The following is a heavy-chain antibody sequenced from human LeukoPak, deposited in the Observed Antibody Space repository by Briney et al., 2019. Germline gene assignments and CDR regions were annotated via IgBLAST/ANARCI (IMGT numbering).Heavy chain of an antibody. J-gene: IGHJ4*02. CDR1: GGSFSGYY. CDR2: INHSGST. V-gene: IGHV4-34*01. Sequence: SETLSLTCAVYGGSFSGYYWSWIRQPPGKGLEWIGEINHSGSTNYNPSLKSRVAISVDTSKNQFSLKLSSVTAADTAAYYCARGSKAFDYWGQGTLVTVSS. CDR3: ARGSKAFDY.